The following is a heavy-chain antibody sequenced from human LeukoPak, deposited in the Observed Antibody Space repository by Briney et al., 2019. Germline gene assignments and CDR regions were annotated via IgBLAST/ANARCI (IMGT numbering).Heavy chain of an antibody. Sequence: GASVKVSCKAAGYTFTSHDINWVRQAPGQGLEWMGWMNPTSGNTGYAQKFQGRVTMTRDASIATAYMELSSLTSEDTAFYYCTRMRGYTYGYWYLDLWGRGTPVTVSS. CDR2: MNPTSGNT. CDR1: GYTFTSHD. V-gene: IGHV1-8*01. J-gene: IGHJ2*01. D-gene: IGHD5-18*01. CDR3: TRMRGYTYGYWYLDL.